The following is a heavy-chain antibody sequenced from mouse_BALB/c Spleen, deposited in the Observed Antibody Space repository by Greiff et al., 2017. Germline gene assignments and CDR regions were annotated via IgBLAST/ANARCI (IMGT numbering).Heavy chain of an antibody. CDR3: VKSYPYAMDY. J-gene: IGHJ4*01. V-gene: IGHV2-9-2*01. Sequence: VKLMESGPGLVAPSQSLSITCTVSGFSLTSYDISWIRQPPGKGLEWLGVIWTGGGTNYNSAFMSRLSISKDNSKSQVFLKMNSLQTDDTAIYYCVKSYPYAMDYWSQGTSVTVSS. D-gene: IGHD2-10*01. CDR1: GFSLTSYD. CDR2: IWTGGGT.